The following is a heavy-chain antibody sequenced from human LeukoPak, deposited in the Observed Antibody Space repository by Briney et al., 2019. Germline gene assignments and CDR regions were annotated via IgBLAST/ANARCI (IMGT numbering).Heavy chain of an antibody. CDR3: ARAYYYDSSDYHPTPAYFDY. Sequence: ASVKVSCKASGYTFTSYAMNWVRQAPGQGLEWMGWINTNTGNPTYAQDFTGRFVFSFDTSVSTAYLQISSLKAEDTAVYYCARAYYYDSSDYHPTPAYFDYWGQGTLVTVSS. CDR2: INTNTGNP. D-gene: IGHD3-22*01. CDR1: GYTFTSYA. V-gene: IGHV7-4-1*02. J-gene: IGHJ4*02.